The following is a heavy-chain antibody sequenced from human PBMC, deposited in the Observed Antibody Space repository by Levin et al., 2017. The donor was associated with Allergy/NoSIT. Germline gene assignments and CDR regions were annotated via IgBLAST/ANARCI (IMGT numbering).Heavy chain of an antibody. CDR1: GGSISSYY. V-gene: IGHV4-59*08. D-gene: IGHD2-2*01. CDR3: ARSAHVAVIPSAIFAFDP. Sequence: SETLSLTCTVSGGSISSYYWSWIRQSPGKRPEWIGYIHYTGYTNYSPSLKSRVTISLDTSKNQFSLKLTSVTAADTAVYSCARSAHVAVIPSAIFAFDPGGQGILVTVSS. J-gene: IGHJ5*02. CDR2: IHYTGYT.